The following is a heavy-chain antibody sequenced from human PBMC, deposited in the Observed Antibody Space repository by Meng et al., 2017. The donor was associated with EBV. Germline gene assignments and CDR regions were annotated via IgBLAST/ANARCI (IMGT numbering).Heavy chain of an antibody. CDR3: ARETSGYDFNWFDP. CDR2: ISAYNGNT. Sequence: QVPVVDAGGEEKTPGAVVEVSREASGYTFTCYGISGVRQAPGQGLELMGWISAYNGNTNDAQKHQGRVTMTTDTSTSTAYMELRSLRSDDTVVYYCARETSGYDFNWFDPWGQGTLVTVSS. V-gene: IGHV1-18*01. CDR1: GYTFTCYG. D-gene: IGHD5-12*01. J-gene: IGHJ5*02.